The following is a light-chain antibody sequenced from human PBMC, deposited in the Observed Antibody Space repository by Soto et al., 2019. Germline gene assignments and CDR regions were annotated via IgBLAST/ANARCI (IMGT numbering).Light chain of an antibody. Sequence: DIVMTQSPDSLAVSLGERATINCKSSQSVLYNSNNKNHLAWYQHKPGQPPKLLIYWASTRESGVPDRFSGSGSGTDFTLTISSLQAEDVAVYYCQQYYSTPFTFGPGTKVDIK. V-gene: IGKV4-1*01. J-gene: IGKJ3*01. CDR1: QSVLYNSNNKNH. CDR2: WAS. CDR3: QQYYSTPFT.